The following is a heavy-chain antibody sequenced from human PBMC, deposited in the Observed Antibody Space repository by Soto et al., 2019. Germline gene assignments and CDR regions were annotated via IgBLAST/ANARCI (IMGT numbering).Heavy chain of an antibody. D-gene: IGHD6-19*01. Sequence: ASVKVSCKASGYTFTSYAMHWVRQAPGQRLEWMGWINAGNGNTKYSQKFQGRVTITRDTSASTAYMELSSLRSEDTAVYYCARDPTTGYSSGWYSNYYYSSGMDIWGQGTTVTVSS. CDR3: ARDPTTGYSSGWYSNYYYSSGMDI. CDR1: GYTFTSYA. V-gene: IGHV1-3*01. CDR2: INAGNGNT. J-gene: IGHJ6*02.